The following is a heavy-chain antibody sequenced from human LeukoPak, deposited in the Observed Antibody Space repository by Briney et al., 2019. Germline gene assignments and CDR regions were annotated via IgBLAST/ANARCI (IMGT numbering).Heavy chain of an antibody. V-gene: IGHV4-59*08. Sequence: SETLSLTCTVSISSISSYYWSWIRQAPGKGLEWIGYIYYSASTNYNPSLKSRVTISVDTSKNQFSLRLSSVTAADTAVYYCARHYLGYSFDYWGQGTLVTVSS. D-gene: IGHD5-18*01. J-gene: IGHJ4*02. CDR1: ISSISSYY. CDR3: ARHYLGYSFDY. CDR2: IYYSAST.